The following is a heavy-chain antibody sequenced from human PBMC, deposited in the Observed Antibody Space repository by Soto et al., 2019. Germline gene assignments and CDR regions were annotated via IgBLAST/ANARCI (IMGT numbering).Heavy chain of an antibody. CDR2: IKQDGSEK. J-gene: IGHJ4*02. CDR3: ASGPYCSGGSCYSFFLDY. V-gene: IGHV3-7*05. CDR1: GFTFSSYW. D-gene: IGHD2-15*01. Sequence: GGSLRLSCAASGFTFSSYWMSWVRQAPGKGLEWVANIKQDGSEKYYVDSVKGRFTISRDNAKNSLYLQMNSLRAEDTAVYYCASGPYCSGGSCYSFFLDYWGQGTLVTVSS.